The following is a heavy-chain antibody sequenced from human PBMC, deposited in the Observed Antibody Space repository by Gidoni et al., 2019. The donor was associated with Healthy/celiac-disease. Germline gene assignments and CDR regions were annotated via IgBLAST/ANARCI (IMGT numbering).Heavy chain of an antibody. CDR1: GGSFSGYY. D-gene: IGHD3-3*01. CDR3: ARGLGFLEWLLYRGSLWFDP. CDR2: INHSGST. V-gene: IGHV4-34*01. J-gene: IGHJ5*02. Sequence: QVQLQQWGAGLLKPSETLSLTCAVYGGSFSGYYWSWIRQPPGKGLEWIGEINHSGSTNYNPSLKSRVTISVDTSKNQFSLKLSSVTAADTAVYYCARGLGFLEWLLYRGSLWFDPWGQGTLVTVSS.